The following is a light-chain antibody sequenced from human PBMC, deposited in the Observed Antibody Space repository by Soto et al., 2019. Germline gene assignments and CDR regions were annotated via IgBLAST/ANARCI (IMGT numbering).Light chain of an antibody. CDR2: AAS. CDR1: QSVSSN. J-gene: IGKJ1*01. V-gene: IGKV3-20*01. CDR3: QQYGSSPPRT. Sequence: EIVLTQSPGTLSLSPGERATLSCRASQSVSSNLAWYQQKPGQAPRLLIYAASTRATGIPARFSGSGSGADFALTISRLEPEDFAVYYCQQYGSSPPRTFGQGTQGGYQ.